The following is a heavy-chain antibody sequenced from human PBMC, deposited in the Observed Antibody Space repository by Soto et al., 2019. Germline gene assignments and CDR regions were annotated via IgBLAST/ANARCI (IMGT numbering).Heavy chain of an antibody. J-gene: IGHJ4*02. V-gene: IGHV4-59*01. D-gene: IGHD6-19*01. CDR1: GGSIISYY. CDR3: ARVRLYSSAFDY. CDR2: TYYSGST. Sequence: SETLSLTCTVSGGSIISYYWICSRQPPGKGLEWIVYTYYSGSTNYNPPLKSRVTISVDTSKNQFSLKLSSVTAADTAVYYCARVRLYSSAFDYWGQGTLVTVSS.